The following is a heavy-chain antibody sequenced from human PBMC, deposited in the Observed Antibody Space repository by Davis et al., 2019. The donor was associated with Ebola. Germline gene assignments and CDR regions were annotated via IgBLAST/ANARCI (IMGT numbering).Heavy chain of an antibody. CDR2: ISSSSSTI. J-gene: IGHJ6*02. CDR1: GFTFSSYS. V-gene: IGHV3-48*04. D-gene: IGHD3-22*01. Sequence: PGGSLRLSCAASGFTFSSYSMNWVRQAPGKGLEWVSYISSSSSTIYYADSVKGRFTISRDNAKNSLYLQMNSLRAEDTAVYYCARDYYYDSSGGDYYYYYGMDVWGQGTTVTVSS. CDR3: ARDYYYDSSGGDYYYYYGMDV.